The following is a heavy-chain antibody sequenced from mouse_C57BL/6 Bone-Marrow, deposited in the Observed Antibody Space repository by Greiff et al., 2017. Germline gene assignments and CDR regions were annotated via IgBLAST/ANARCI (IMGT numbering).Heavy chain of an antibody. V-gene: IGHV1-64*01. CDR1: GYTFTSYW. Sequence: QVQLQQPGAELVKPGASVKMSCKASGYTFTSYWMHWVKQRPGQGLEWIGMMHPNGGSPDYNEKFKSEATLSVDKSSRTAYMELRSLTSEDSAVYFCARRYYGSSYAMDYWGQGTSVTVSS. CDR2: MHPNGGSP. J-gene: IGHJ4*01. D-gene: IGHD1-1*01. CDR3: ARRYYGSSYAMDY.